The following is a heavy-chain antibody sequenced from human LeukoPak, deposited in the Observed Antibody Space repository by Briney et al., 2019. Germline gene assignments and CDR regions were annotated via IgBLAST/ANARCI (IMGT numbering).Heavy chain of an antibody. CDR1: GYSFTKFW. V-gene: IGHV5-51*01. CDR2: IYPGDSDT. J-gene: IGHJ3*02. D-gene: IGHD3-22*01. CDR3: ARPSYYDNSGYSLRAFDI. Sequence: GESLKISCKGSGYSFTKFWIGWERQMPGKGLEWMGIIYPGDSDTRYSPSFQGQVTTSADKSISTAYLQWSSLKASDTAMYYCARPSYYDNSGYSLRAFDIWGQGTMVTVSS.